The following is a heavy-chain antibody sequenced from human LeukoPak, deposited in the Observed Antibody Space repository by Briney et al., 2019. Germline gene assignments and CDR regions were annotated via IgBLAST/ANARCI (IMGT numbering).Heavy chain of an antibody. J-gene: IGHJ4*02. D-gene: IGHD3-10*01. CDR1: GYTFTSYY. V-gene: IGHV1-46*01. Sequence: PQASVKVSCKASGYTFTSYYLHWVRQVPGQGLEWLGIINPDGGSTTYAEKFHGRVTIRSDTSTSTVYMDLTSLRSEDTAVYYCARGRGFFEFDYWGQGTLVTVSS. CDR2: INPDGGST. CDR3: ARGRGFFEFDY.